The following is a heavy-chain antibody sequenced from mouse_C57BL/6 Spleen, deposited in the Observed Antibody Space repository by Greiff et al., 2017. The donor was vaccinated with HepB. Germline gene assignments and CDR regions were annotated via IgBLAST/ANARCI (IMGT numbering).Heavy chain of an antibody. CDR3: AIIDGYRAWFAY. V-gene: IGHV1-69*01. CDR1: GYTFTSYW. D-gene: IGHD2-3*01. Sequence: QVQLQQPGAELVMPGASVKLSCKASGYTFTSYWMHWVKQRPGQGLEWIGEIDPSDSYTNYNQKFKGKSTLTVDKSSSTAYMQLSSLTSEDSAVYYCAIIDGYRAWFAYWGQVTLVTVSA. J-gene: IGHJ3*01. CDR2: IDPSDSYT.